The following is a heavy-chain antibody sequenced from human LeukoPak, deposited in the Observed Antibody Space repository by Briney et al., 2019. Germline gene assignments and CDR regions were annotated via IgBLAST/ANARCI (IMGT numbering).Heavy chain of an antibody. J-gene: IGHJ5*02. V-gene: IGHV3-23*01. D-gene: IGHD5-18*01. Sequence: GGSLRLSCAASGFTFSSYAMSWVRQAPGKGLEWVSAISGSGDSTYYADSVKGRFTISRDNSKNTLYVRMNSLRAEDTAVYYCAKEQATPRGYSYGNYNWFDPWGQGTLVTVSS. CDR1: GFTFSSYA. CDR3: AKEQATPRGYSYGNYNWFDP. CDR2: ISGSGDST.